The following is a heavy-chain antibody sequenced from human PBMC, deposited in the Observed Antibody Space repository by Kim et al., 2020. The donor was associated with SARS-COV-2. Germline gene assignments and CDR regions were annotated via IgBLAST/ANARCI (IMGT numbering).Heavy chain of an antibody. CDR2: IYYSGST. CDR1: GGSISSSSYY. D-gene: IGHD3-22*01. V-gene: IGHV4-39*01. J-gene: IGHJ5*02. CDR3: ATEEWDYYDSSGYYYWFDP. Sequence: SETLSLTCTVSGGSISSSSYYWGWIRQPPGKGLEWIGSIYYSGSTYYNPSLKSRVTISVDTSKNQFSLKLSSVTAADTAVYYCATEEWDYYDSSGYYYWFDPWGQGTLVTVSS.